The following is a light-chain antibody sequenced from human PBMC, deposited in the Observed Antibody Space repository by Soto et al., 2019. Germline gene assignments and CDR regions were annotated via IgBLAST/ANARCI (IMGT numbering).Light chain of an antibody. CDR3: QQGNSYCYT. V-gene: IGKV1-5*03. Sequence: DIQMTQSPSTLSASVGDRVTIACRASQSISSCLAWYQQKPGKAPNLLIYKASKLASGDPSRFAGGGSGTDFTLTINRLQPDYSATYCCQQGNSYCYTFGQGTKLEIK. CDR2: KAS. CDR1: QSISSC. J-gene: IGKJ2*01.